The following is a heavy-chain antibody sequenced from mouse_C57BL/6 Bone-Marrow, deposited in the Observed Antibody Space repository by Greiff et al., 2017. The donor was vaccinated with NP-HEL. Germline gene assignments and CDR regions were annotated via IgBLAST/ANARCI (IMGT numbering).Heavy chain of an antibody. V-gene: IGHV1-80*01. J-gene: IGHJ1*03. D-gene: IGHD4-1*01. CDR2: IYPGDGDT. CDR1: GYAFSSYW. CDR3: ARTGTRYFDV. Sequence: VKLQESGAELVKPGASVKISCKASGYAFSSYWMNWVKQRPGKGLEWIGQIYPGDGDTNYNGKFKGKATLTADKSSSTAYMQLSSLTSEDSAVYFCARTGTRYFDVWGTGTTVTVSS.